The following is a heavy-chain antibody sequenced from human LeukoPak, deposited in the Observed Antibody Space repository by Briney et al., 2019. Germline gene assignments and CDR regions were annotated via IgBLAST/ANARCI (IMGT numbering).Heavy chain of an antibody. J-gene: IGHJ4*02. D-gene: IGHD6-19*01. CDR2: ISYDGSNK. V-gene: IGHV3-30*03. Sequence: GGSLRLSCAASGFTLSDYGMHWVRQTPGKGLEWVAVISYDGSNKYYADSVKGRFTISRDNSKNTLYLQMNSLRAEDTAVYYCARVEVRWLVRGAFDYWGQGTLVTVSS. CDR1: GFTLSDYG. CDR3: ARVEVRWLVRGAFDY.